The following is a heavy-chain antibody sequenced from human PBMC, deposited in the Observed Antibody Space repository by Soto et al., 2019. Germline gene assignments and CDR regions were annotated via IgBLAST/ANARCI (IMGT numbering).Heavy chain of an antibody. D-gene: IGHD4-17*01. V-gene: IGHV5-51*01. CDR3: VRFRFGDYPTGPYGMDF. CDR2: IYPRDSDA. Sequence: GESLKISCEGSGYTFINYWIGWVRQMPEKGLEWMGIIYPRDSDARYSPSFQGQVTISADKSISTAYLQWSSLKASDTAIYYCVRFRFGDYPTGPYGMDFWGQGTSVTVSS. CDR1: GYTFINYW. J-gene: IGHJ6*02.